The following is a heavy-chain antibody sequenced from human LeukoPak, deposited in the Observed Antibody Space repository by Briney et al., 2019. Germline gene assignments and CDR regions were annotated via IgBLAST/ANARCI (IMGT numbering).Heavy chain of an antibody. CDR3: AKPLHYYYSNAARYFDL. D-gene: IGHD3-22*01. J-gene: IGHJ2*01. CDR2: ISSSSSYI. CDR1: GFTFSSYS. V-gene: IGHV3-21*01. Sequence: GGSLRLSCAASGFTFSSYSMNWVRQAPGKGLEWVSSISSSSSYIYYADSVKGRFTISRDNAKNSLYLQMNSLRAEDTAVYYCAKPLHYYYSNAARYFDLWGRGTLVTVSS.